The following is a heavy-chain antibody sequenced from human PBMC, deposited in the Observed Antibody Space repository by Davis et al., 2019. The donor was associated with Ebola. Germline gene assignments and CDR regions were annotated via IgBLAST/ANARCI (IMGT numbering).Heavy chain of an antibody. CDR1: GFTFTSYG. V-gene: IGHV3-30*02. Sequence: GESLKISCAASGFTFTSYGMHWVRQAPGKGLEWVAFIRYDGSNKYYGDSVKGRFTISRDNSKNTLYLQINSLRAEDTAVYYCAKDVIRLSYGMDVWGKGTTVTVSS. CDR2: IRYDGSNK. CDR3: AKDVIRLSYGMDV. D-gene: IGHD2-21*01. J-gene: IGHJ6*04.